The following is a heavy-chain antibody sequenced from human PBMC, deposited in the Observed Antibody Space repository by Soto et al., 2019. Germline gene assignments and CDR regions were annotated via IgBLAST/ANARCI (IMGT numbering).Heavy chain of an antibody. J-gene: IGHJ6*02. CDR2: IGSDGDNA. D-gene: IGHD1-1*01. Sequence: GGSLRLSCSASGFAFSTSDMSWVRQAPGRGLEYVSGIGSDGDNAHYADSVKGRFSISRDNSKNTLYLQVGSLRPEDTAVYYCVKAMRGTGVRFSGMDVWGQGTTVTVSS. CDR1: GFAFSTSD. V-gene: IGHV3-64D*08. CDR3: VKAMRGTGVRFSGMDV.